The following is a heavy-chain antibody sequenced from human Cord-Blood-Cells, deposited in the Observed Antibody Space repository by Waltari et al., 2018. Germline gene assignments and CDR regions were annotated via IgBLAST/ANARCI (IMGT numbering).Heavy chain of an antibody. CDR3: ARVPASTVVTDY. J-gene: IGHJ4*02. Sequence: QVQLQQWGAGLLKPSETLSLPRAAYGASFSGYYWSLLRQPPGKGVEWIGEIHHSGSTNYNPSLKSRVTISVDTSKNQFSLKLSSVTAADTAVYYCARVPASTVVTDYWGQGTLVTVSS. D-gene: IGHD4-17*01. V-gene: IGHV4-34*01. CDR2: IHHSGST. CDR1: GASFSGYY.